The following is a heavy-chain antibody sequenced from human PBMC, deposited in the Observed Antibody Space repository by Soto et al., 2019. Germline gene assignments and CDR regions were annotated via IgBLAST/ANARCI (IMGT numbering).Heavy chain of an antibody. CDR1: GGTFSSYA. Sequence: SVKVSCKASGGTFSSYAISWVRQAPGQGLEWMGGIIPIFGTANYAQKFQGRVTITADESTSTAYMELSSLRSEDTAVYYCASQVDYDILTGYYKARFDPWGQGTLVTVSS. CDR3: ASQVDYDILTGYYKARFDP. CDR2: IIPIFGTA. J-gene: IGHJ5*02. D-gene: IGHD3-9*01. V-gene: IGHV1-69*13.